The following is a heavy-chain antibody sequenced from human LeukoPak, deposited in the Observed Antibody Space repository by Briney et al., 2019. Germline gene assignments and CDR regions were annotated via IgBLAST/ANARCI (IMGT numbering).Heavy chain of an antibody. CDR2: IIPIFGTA. CDR1: GGTFSSYA. Sequence: SVKVSCKASGGTFSSYAISWVRQAPGQGLEWMGGIIPIFGTANYAQKFQGRVTITADESTSTAYMELSSLRSEDTAVYYCARGGTAMVVFDYWGQGTLVTVSS. D-gene: IGHD5-18*01. V-gene: IGHV1-69*13. CDR3: ARGGTAMVVFDY. J-gene: IGHJ4*02.